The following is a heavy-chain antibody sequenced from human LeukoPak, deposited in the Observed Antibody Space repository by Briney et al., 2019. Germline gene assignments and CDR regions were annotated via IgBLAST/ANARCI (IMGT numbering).Heavy chain of an antibody. CDR3: ASQIAAADAFDI. J-gene: IGHJ3*02. V-gene: IGHV3-66*04. CDR1: GFTVSSNY. D-gene: IGHD6-13*01. CDR2: IYSGGST. Sequence: GGSLRLSCAASGFTVSSNYMSWVRQAPGKGLEWVSVIYSGGSTYYADSVKGRFTISRDNSKNTLYLQMNSLRAEDTAVYYCASQIAAADAFDIWGQGTMVTVSS.